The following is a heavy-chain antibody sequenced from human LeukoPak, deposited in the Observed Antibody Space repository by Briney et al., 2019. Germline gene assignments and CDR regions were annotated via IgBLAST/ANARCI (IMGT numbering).Heavy chain of an antibody. D-gene: IGHD2-8*01. CDR2: INLGGSEK. CDR3: ARDATYCTNGVCYTRFDY. J-gene: IGHJ4*02. CDR1: GFTFTSHW. Sequence: PGGSLRLSCAASGFTFTSHWMSWVRQAPGKGLEWVARINLGGSEKYYVDSVKGRFTISRDNAKTSLYLEMNSLRAEDTAVYYCARDATYCTNGVCYTRFDYWGQGTLVTVSS. V-gene: IGHV3-7*01.